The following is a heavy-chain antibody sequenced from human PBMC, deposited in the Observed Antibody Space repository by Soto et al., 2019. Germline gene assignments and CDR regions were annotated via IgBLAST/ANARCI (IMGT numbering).Heavy chain of an antibody. J-gene: IGHJ6*02. CDR3: ARSQGGSSSLDIYYYYYYGMDV. D-gene: IGHD2-15*01. CDR1: GGTFGSCA. Sequence: SVKVSCKAPGGTFGSCAISWVRQAPGQGLEWMGGIIPIFGTANYAQKFQGRVTITADESTSTGYMELSSLRSEDTAVYYCARSQGGSSSLDIYYYYYYGMDVWGQGTTVTVSS. V-gene: IGHV1-69*13. CDR2: IIPIFGTA.